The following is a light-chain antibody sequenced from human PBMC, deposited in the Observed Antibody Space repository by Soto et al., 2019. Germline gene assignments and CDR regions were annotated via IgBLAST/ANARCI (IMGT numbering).Light chain of an antibody. Sequence: EIVLTQFPGTLSLSPGERATLSCRASQSVGRNYVAWYQQKPGQAPRVIIYAASNRASGIPARFSGSGSGTEFTLTISRLEPEDFAVYYCQQYGTSPWAFGQGTKVEIK. CDR3: QQYGTSPWA. CDR1: QSVGRNY. CDR2: AAS. J-gene: IGKJ1*01. V-gene: IGKV3-20*01.